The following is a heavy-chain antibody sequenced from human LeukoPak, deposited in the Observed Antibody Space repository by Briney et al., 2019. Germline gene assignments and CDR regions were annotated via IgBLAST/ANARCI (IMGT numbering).Heavy chain of an antibody. CDR2: ISYDGSNK. CDR3: AKGNYYDSSGYYPD. Sequence: PGGSLRLSCATSGFIFSHHGMHWVRQAPGKGLEWAAVISYDGSNKYYADSVKGRFTISRDNSKNTLYLQMNSLRAEDTAVYYCAKGNYYDSSGYYPDWGQGTLVTVSS. D-gene: IGHD3-22*01. J-gene: IGHJ4*02. CDR1: GFIFSHHG. V-gene: IGHV3-30*18.